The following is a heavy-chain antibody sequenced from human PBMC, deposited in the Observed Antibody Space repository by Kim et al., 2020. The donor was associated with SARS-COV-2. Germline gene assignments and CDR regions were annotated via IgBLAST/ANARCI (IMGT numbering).Heavy chain of an antibody. CDR3: ARDRVAGNDWFDP. J-gene: IGHJ5*02. D-gene: IGHD6-19*01. Sequence: YAQKFQGRVTMTRDTSTSTVYMELSSLRSEDSAVYYCARDRVAGNDWFDPWGQGSLVTVSS. V-gene: IGHV1-46*01.